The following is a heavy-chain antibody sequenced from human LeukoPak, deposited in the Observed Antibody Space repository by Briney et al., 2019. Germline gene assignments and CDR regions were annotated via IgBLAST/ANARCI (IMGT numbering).Heavy chain of an antibody. V-gene: IGHV4-61*02. CDR3: ARDQGQRGSYPDAFDI. J-gene: IGHJ3*02. Sequence: PSQTLSLTCTVSGGSISSGSYYWSWIRQPAGKGLEWIGRIYTSGSTNYNPSLKSRVTISVDTSKNQFSLKLSSVTAADTAVYYCARDQGQRGSYPDAFDIWGQGPMVTVSS. CDR2: IYTSGST. D-gene: IGHD1-26*01. CDR1: GGSISSGSYY.